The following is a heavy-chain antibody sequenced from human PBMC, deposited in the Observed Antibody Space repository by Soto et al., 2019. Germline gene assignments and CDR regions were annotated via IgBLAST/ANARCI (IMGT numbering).Heavy chain of an antibody. CDR1: GYTFTSYA. Sequence: VASVKVSCKASGYTFTSYAMHWVRQAPGQGLEWMGRIIPILGIANYAQKFQGRVTITADKSTSTAYMELSSLRSEDTAVYYCAREVFTMIVLDYWGQGTLVTVSS. CDR2: IIPILGIA. CDR3: AREVFTMIVLDY. V-gene: IGHV1-69*04. D-gene: IGHD3-22*01. J-gene: IGHJ4*02.